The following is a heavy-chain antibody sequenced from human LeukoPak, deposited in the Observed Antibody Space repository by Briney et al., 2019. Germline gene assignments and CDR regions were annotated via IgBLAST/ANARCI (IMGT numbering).Heavy chain of an antibody. CDR1: GFTFSSYS. CDR3: ARDFTAMVYFDY. Sequence: GGSLRLSYAASGFTFSSYSMNWVRQAPGKGLEWVSSISSSSSYIYYADSVKGRFTISRDNAKNSLYLQMNSLRAEDTALYYCARDFTAMVYFDYWGQGTLVTVSS. CDR2: ISSSSSYI. J-gene: IGHJ4*02. V-gene: IGHV3-21*01. D-gene: IGHD5-18*01.